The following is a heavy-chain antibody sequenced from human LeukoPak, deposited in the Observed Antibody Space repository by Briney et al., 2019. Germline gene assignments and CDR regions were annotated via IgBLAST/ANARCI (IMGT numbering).Heavy chain of an antibody. Sequence: GASVKVSCKASGYTFTGYYMHWVRQAPGQGLEWMGWINPNSGGTNYAQKFQGRVTMTRDTSISTAYMELSRLRSDDTAVYYCARDQYDYVWGSYRRPDYWGQGTLVTVSS. V-gene: IGHV1-2*02. CDR2: INPNSGGT. J-gene: IGHJ4*02. D-gene: IGHD3-16*02. CDR3: ARDQYDYVWGSYRRPDY. CDR1: GYTFTGYY.